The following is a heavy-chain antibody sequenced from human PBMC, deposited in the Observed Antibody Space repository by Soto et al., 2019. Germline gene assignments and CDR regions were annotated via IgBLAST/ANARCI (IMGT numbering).Heavy chain of an antibody. D-gene: IGHD4-4*01. CDR1: GFSFSSYA. J-gene: IGHJ4*02. V-gene: IGHV3-23*01. Sequence: DVQLLESGGGLVQPGGSLRLSCADSGFSFSSYAMVWVRQAPGKGLEWVSVISARGGSSYFADSVKGRFTISRDNSKNVLSLEMNSMRAEDTAKYFCAKGSIEYSASVDNWGQGTLVLVSS. CDR3: AKGSIEYSASVDN. CDR2: ISARGGSS.